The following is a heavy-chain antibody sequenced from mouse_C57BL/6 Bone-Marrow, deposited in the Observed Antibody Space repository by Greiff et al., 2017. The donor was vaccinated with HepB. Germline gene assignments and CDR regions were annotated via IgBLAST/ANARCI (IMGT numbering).Heavy chain of an antibody. CDR2: INPNNGGT. D-gene: IGHD1-1*01. V-gene: IGHV1-26*01. J-gene: IGHJ2*01. CDR1: GYTFTDYY. CDR3: ARENYGSRYYFDY. Sequence: VQLQQSGPELVKPGASVKISCKASGYTFTDYYMNWVKQSHGKGLEWIGDINPNNGGTSYNQKFKGKATLTVDKSSSTAYMELRSLTSEDSAVYYCARENYGSRYYFDYWGQGTTLSVSS.